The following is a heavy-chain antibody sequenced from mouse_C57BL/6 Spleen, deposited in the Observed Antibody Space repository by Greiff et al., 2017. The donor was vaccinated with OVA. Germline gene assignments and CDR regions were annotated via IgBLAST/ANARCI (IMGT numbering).Heavy chain of an antibody. CDR2: IDPNSGGT. J-gene: IGHJ2*01. CDR3: ATYGSSLDY. V-gene: IGHV1-62-3*01. CDR1: GYTFTSYW. Sequence: VKLQESGAELMKPGASVKLSCKATGYTFTSYWMHWVKQRPGRGLEWIGRIDPNSGGTKYNEKFKSKATLTVDKPSSTAYMQLSSLTSEDSAVYYCATYGSSLDYWGQGTTLTVSS. D-gene: IGHD1-1*01.